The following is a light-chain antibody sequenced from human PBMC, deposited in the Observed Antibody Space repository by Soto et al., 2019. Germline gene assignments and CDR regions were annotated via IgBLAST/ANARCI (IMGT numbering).Light chain of an antibody. CDR1: SSDVGAYNY. CDR3: SSYTSSSTLEVI. J-gene: IGLJ2*01. Sequence: QSVLTQPASVSGSPGQSITISCTGTSSDVGAYNYVSWYQQYPGKAPKLMIYDVSNRPSGVSNRFSGSKSGNTASLTISGLQAEDEADYYCSSYTSSSTLEVIFGGGTKLTVL. CDR2: DVS. V-gene: IGLV2-14*01.